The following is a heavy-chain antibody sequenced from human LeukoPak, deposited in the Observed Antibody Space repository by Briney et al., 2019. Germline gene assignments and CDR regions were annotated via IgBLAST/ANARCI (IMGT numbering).Heavy chain of an antibody. CDR3: ATEARYCSGGTCTRDWYFDL. J-gene: IGHJ2*01. V-gene: IGHV3-15*01. Sequence: PGGSLRLSCAASGLTFKNARMSWVRQAPGKGLEWVGRIKSKTDGGTTDYAAPVKGRFTISGDDSENTLYLQMNSLKPDDTAVYYCATEARYCSGGTCTRDWYFDLWGRGTLVTVSS. D-gene: IGHD2-15*01. CDR2: IKSKTDGGTT. CDR1: GLTFKNAR.